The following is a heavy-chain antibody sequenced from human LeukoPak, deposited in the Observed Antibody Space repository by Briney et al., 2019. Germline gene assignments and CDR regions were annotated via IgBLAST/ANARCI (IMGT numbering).Heavy chain of an antibody. Sequence: SETLSLTCTVSGGSISSGDYYWSWIRQPPGKGLEWIGYIYYSGSTYYNPSLKSRVTISVDASKNQFSLKLSSVTAADTAVYYCARGATTYYFDYWGQGTLVTVSS. D-gene: IGHD5-12*01. CDR3: ARGATTYYFDY. CDR1: GGSISSGDYY. CDR2: IYYSGST. J-gene: IGHJ4*02. V-gene: IGHV4-30-4*08.